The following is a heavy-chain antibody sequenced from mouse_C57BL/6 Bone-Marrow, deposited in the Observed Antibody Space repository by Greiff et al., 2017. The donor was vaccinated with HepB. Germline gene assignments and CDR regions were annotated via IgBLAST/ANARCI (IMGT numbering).Heavy chain of an antibody. CDR1: GYSFTSYY. Sequence: VQLQESGPELVKPGASVKISCKASGYSFTSYYIHWVKQRPGQGLEWIGWIYPGSGNTKYNEKFKGKATLTADTSSSTAYMQLSSLTSEDSAVYYCASRWAMDYWGQGTSVTVSS. CDR3: ASRWAMDY. D-gene: IGHD1-1*02. J-gene: IGHJ4*01. CDR2: IYPGSGNT. V-gene: IGHV1-66*01.